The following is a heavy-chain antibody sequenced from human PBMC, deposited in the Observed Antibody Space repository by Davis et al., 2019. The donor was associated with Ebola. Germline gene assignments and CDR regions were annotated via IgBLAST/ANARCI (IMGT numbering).Heavy chain of an antibody. CDR1: GYTFTSYG. CDR3: ARDSTYSSSWYNWFDP. V-gene: IGHV1-8*02. D-gene: IGHD6-13*01. J-gene: IGHJ5*02. Sequence: ASVKVSCKASGYTFTSYGISWVRQATGQGLEWMGWMNPNSGNTGYAQKFQGRVTMTRDTSITTAYMELRSLRSEDTAVYYCARDSTYSSSWYNWFDPWGQGTLVTVSS. CDR2: MNPNSGNT.